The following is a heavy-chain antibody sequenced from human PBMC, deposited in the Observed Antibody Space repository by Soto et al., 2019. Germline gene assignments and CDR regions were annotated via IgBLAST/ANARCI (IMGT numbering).Heavy chain of an antibody. V-gene: IGHV4-59*11. J-gene: IGHJ4*02. Sequence: QVQLQESGPGLVKPSETLSLTCAVSGGSISSHYWSWIRQPPEKRLEWIGYIHYSGSTNYNPSLKSRVTISVDTSKNQFSLKLSSVTAADTAVYYCASKPTVAGPFDYWGQGTLVTVSS. D-gene: IGHD6-19*01. CDR1: GGSISSHY. CDR2: IHYSGST. CDR3: ASKPTVAGPFDY.